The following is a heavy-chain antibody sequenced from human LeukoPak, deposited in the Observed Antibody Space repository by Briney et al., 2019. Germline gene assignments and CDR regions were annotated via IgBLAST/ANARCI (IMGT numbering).Heavy chain of an antibody. CDR1: GFTFSSHS. D-gene: IGHD1-14*01. V-gene: IGHV3-23*01. J-gene: IGHJ5*02. Sequence: GGSLRLSCAASGFTFSSHSMNWVRQAPGKGLEWVSAISGSGGSTYYADSVKGRFTISRDNSKNTLYLQMNSLRAEDTAVYYCAKLRPRTFDPWGQGTLVTVSS. CDR2: ISGSGGST. CDR3: AKLRPRTFDP.